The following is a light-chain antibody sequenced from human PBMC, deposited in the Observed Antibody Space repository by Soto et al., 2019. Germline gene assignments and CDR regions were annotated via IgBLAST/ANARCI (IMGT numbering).Light chain of an antibody. CDR1: QSVSSN. Sequence: EIVMTQSPATLSVSPGERATLSCRASQSVSSNLAWYQQKPGQATRLLIYGASSRATGIPDRFSGSGSGTDFSLTISRLEPEDFAVYYCQQYGSSPRITFGQWTRLEIQ. CDR3: QQYGSSPRIT. V-gene: IGKV3-20*01. CDR2: GAS. J-gene: IGKJ5*01.